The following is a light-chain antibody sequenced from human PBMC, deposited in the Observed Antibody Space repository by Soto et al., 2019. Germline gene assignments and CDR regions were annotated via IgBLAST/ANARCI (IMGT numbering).Light chain of an antibody. V-gene: IGKV1-39*01. CDR3: QQSYSTPHT. Sequence: DIQMTQSPSSLSASAGDRVTITCRASQSIMSYLNWFQQKPGKVPKLLIYAASSLQSGVPSRFSGSGSVTDFTLTISSLQPEDFATYYCQQSYSTPHTFGQGTKLEIK. J-gene: IGKJ2*01. CDR1: QSIMSY. CDR2: AAS.